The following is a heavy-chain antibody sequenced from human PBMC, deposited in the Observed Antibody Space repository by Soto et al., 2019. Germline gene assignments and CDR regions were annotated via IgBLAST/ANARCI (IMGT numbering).Heavy chain of an antibody. Sequence: PGGSLRLSCAASGFTVSSNYMSWVRQAPGKGLEWVSVIYSGGSTYYADSVKGRFTISRDNSKNTLYLQMNSLRAEDTAVYYCARAVTVTTLFTYYYYMDVWGKGTTVTVSS. D-gene: IGHD4-17*01. J-gene: IGHJ6*03. CDR3: ARAVTVTTLFTYYYYMDV. CDR2: IYSGGST. V-gene: IGHV3-66*01. CDR1: GFTVSSNY.